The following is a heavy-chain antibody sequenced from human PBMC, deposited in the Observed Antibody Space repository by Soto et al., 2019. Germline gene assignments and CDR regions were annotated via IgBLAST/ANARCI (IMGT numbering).Heavy chain of an antibody. CDR3: ARRAETNGWNGFGADKYYFDF. CDR1: GYTFTSYD. CDR2: MNPNTGNS. Sequence: QVQLVQSGAEVRKPGASVKVSCEASGYTFTSYDIYWVRQATGQGLEWMGWMNPNTGNSGYAQKFQARVTMTSDTSISTAHMELSSLRSEDTAVYYCARRAETNGWNGFGADKYYFDFCGQGTLLTVSS. D-gene: IGHD1-1*01. V-gene: IGHV1-8*01. J-gene: IGHJ4*02.